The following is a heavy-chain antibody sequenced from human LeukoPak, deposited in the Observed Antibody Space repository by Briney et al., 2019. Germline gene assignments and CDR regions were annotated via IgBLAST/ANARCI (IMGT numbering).Heavy chain of an antibody. D-gene: IGHD3-3*01. CDR1: GGTFSSYA. J-gene: IGHJ5*02. Sequence: ASVKVSCKASGGTFSSYAISWVRQAPGQGLEWMGGIIPIFGTANYAQKFQGRVTITADESTSTAYMELSSLRSEDTAVYYCARDPTYYDFWSGSNNWFDPWGQGTLVTVSS. CDR2: IIPIFGTA. CDR3: ARDPTYYDFWSGSNNWFDP. V-gene: IGHV1-69*01.